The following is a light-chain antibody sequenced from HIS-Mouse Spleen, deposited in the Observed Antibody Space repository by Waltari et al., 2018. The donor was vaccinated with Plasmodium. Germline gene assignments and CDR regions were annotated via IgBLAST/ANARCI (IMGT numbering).Light chain of an antibody. CDR3: QQYGSSPIT. V-gene: IGKV3-20*01. CDR2: GAS. J-gene: IGKJ5*01. Sequence: EIVLTQSPGTLSLSPGARATLSCRARQSVSNSYLAWYQQKPGQAPRLLILGASSRATGIPDRFSGSGSGTDFTLTISRLEPEDFAVYYCQQYGSSPITFGQGTRLEIK. CDR1: QSVSNSY.